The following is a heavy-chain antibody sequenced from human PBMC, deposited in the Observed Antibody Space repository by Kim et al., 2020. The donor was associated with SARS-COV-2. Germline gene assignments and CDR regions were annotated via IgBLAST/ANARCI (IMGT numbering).Heavy chain of an antibody. V-gene: IGHV3-74*01. Sequence: ADSVNGRFTISTDNSKNMMYLQMNSLSAEDTAVYYCTRDPDYSRGASFDYWGQGTLVTVSS. CDR3: TRDPDYSRGASFDY. D-gene: IGHD4-4*01. J-gene: IGHJ4*02.